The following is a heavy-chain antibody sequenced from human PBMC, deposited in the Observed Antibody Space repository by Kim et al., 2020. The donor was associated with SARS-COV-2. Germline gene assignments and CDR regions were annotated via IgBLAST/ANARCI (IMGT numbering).Heavy chain of an antibody. CDR2: IYSGGST. V-gene: IGHV3-66*02. Sequence: GGSLRLSCAASGFTVSSNYMSWVRQAPGKGLEWVSVIYSGGSTYYADSVKGRFTISRDNSKNTLYLQMNSLRAEDTAVYYCAREGYGSGSYAYYYDGMDVWGQGTTVTVSS. CDR1: GFTVSSNY. CDR3: AREGYGSGSYAYYYDGMDV. J-gene: IGHJ6*02. D-gene: IGHD3-10*01.